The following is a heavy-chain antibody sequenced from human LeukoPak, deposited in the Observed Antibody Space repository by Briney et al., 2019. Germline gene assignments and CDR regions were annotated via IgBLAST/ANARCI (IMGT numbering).Heavy chain of an antibody. D-gene: IGHD6-19*01. CDR1: GYTFTGYY. CDR3: ARGTGFRQWLVPDY. CDR2: INPNSGGT. V-gene: IGHV1-2*02. J-gene: IGHJ4*02. Sequence: ASVKVSCKASGYTFTGYYMHWVRRAPGQGLEWMGWINPNSGGTNYAQKFQGRVTMTRDTSISTAYMELSRLRSDDTAVYYCARGTGFRQWLVPDYWGQGTLVTVSS.